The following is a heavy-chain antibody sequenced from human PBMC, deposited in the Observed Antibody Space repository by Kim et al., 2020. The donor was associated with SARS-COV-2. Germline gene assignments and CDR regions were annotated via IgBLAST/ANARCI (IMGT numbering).Heavy chain of an antibody. Sequence: GGSLRLSCAASGFTFRSFSMHWVRPAPGKGLEWVSYISDNRFTKHHADSVKGRFTVSRDNVNDILFLQMDSLREDDTAVYYSAKMFYSDSRDFWGQGTLFTVSS. J-gene: IGHJ4*02. CDR3: AKMFYSDSRDF. D-gene: IGHD3-9*01. V-gene: IGHV3-48*02. CDR2: ISDNRFTK. CDR1: GFTFRSFS.